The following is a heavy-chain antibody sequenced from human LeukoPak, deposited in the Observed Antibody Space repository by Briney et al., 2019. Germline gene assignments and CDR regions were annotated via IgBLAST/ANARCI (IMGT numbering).Heavy chain of an antibody. CDR2: INHSGST. V-gene: IGHV4-34*01. CDR3: ASLISGDYTLYYFDY. D-gene: IGHD4-17*01. J-gene: IGHJ4*02. CDR1: GGSFSGYY. Sequence: PSETLSLTCAVYGGSFSGYYWSWIRQPPGKGLEWIGEINHSGSTNYNPSLKSRVTISVDTSKNQFSLKLSSVTAADTAVYYCASLISGDYTLYYFDYWGQGTLVTVFS.